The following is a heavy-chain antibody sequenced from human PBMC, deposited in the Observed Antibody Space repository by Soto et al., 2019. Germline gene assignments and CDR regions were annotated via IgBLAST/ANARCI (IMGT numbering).Heavy chain of an antibody. D-gene: IGHD2-21*01. Sequence: QVQLQESGPGLVTPSGTLSLTCAVSGGSISSSNWWSWVLQPPGKGLEWIGEIYHSGSTNYNPSLKSRVTISVDKSKNQFALKLVSVTDADTAVYYCARGPGDGYSPGGYFDPCGRGTLYTVSS. CDR1: GGSISSSNW. CDR3: ARGPGDGYSPGGYFDP. J-gene: IGHJ2*01. CDR2: IYHSGST. V-gene: IGHV4-4*02.